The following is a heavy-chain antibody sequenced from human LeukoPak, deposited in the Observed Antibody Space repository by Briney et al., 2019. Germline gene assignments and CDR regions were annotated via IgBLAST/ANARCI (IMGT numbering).Heavy chain of an antibody. D-gene: IGHD3-16*02. Sequence: PSVTLSLTCAVYGGSFSGYYWSWIRQPPGKGLEGIGEINHSGSTNYNPSLKSRVTISVDTSKNQFALKLSSVTAADTAVYYCARGKSQYDYVWGSYRNPDRYFDYWGQGTLVTVSS. CDR1: GGSFSGYY. CDR2: INHSGST. V-gene: IGHV4-34*01. J-gene: IGHJ4*02. CDR3: ARGKSQYDYVWGSYRNPDRYFDY.